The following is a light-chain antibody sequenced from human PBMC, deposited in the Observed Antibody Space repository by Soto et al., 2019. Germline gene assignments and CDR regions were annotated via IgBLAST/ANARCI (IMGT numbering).Light chain of an antibody. CDR2: DAS. CDR1: QSVSTY. J-gene: IGKJ5*01. CDR3: QQYGSSPIT. Sequence: EIVLTQSPATLSLSPGERATLSCRASQSVSTYLAWYQQRPGQAPRLLIYDASYRATDIPPRFSGSGSGTDFTLTISRLEPEDFAVYYCQQYGSSPITFGQGTRLEIK. V-gene: IGKV3-20*01.